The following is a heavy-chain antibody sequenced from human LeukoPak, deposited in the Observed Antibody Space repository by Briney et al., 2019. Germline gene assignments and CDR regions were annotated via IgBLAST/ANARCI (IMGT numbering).Heavy chain of an antibody. J-gene: IGHJ4*02. Sequence: PGGSLRLSCAASGFTFSTSVMTWVRQAPGKGLEWVSAISAGGDSTFYADSVKGRFTISRDNSKNTVFLQMTTLRPDDTAMYYCAKGAGGPFEFWGQGTLSPSPQ. D-gene: IGHD3-10*01. CDR1: GFTFSTSV. V-gene: IGHV3-23*01. CDR3: AKGAGGPFEF. CDR2: ISAGGDST.